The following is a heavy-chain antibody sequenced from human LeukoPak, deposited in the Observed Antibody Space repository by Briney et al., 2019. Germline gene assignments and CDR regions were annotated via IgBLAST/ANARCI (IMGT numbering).Heavy chain of an antibody. CDR3: ARDSSEYSSSIFYYYYYGMDV. Sequence: PGGSLRLSCAASGFTFSSYWMSWVRQAPGKGLEWVANIKQDGSEKYYVDSVKGRFTISRDNAKNSLYLQMNSLRAEDTAVYYCARDSSEYSSSIFYYYYYGMDVWGQGTTVTVSS. D-gene: IGHD6-6*01. CDR2: IKQDGSEK. J-gene: IGHJ6*02. CDR1: GFTFSSYW. V-gene: IGHV3-7*01.